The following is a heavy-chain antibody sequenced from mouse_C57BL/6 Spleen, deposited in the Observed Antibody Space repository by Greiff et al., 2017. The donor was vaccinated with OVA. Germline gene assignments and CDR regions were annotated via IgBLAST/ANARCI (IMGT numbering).Heavy chain of an antibody. D-gene: IGHD1-1*01. CDR1: GFTFSDFY. V-gene: IGHV7-1*01. J-gene: IGHJ2*01. Sequence: EVMLVESGGGLVQSGRSLRLSCATSGFTFSDFYMEWVRQAPGKGLEWIAASRNKANDYTTEYSASVKGRFIVSRDTAQSILYLQMNALRAEDTAIYYCARAITTWYFDYWGQGTTLTVSS. CDR3: ARAITTWYFDY. CDR2: SRNKANDYTT.